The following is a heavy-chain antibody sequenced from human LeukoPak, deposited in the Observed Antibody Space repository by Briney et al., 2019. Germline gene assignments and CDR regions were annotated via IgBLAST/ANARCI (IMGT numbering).Heavy chain of an antibody. CDR2: IYYSGST. D-gene: IGHD2-15*01. J-gene: IGHJ4*02. V-gene: IGHV4-39*01. Sequence: SATLSLTCTVSGGSISSSSYYWGWIRQPPGKGLEWIGSIYYSGSTYYNPSLKSRVTISVDTSKNQFSLKLSSVTAADTAVYYCAIFVVVIAAHDWAQGTLVTVSS. CDR1: GGSISSSSYY. CDR3: AIFVVVIAAHD.